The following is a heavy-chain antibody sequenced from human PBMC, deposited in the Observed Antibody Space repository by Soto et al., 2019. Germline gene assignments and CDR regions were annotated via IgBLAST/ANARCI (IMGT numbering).Heavy chain of an antibody. Sequence: QVQLVESGGGVVQPGRSLRLSCAASVFTFSSYGMHWVRQAPGKGLEWVAVISYDGSNKYYADSVKGRFTISRDNSKNTLYLQMNSLRAEDTAVYYCAKGIYSSGYSALDYWGQGTLVTVSS. CDR1: VFTFSSYG. D-gene: IGHD3-22*01. CDR3: AKGIYSSGYSALDY. J-gene: IGHJ4*02. CDR2: ISYDGSNK. V-gene: IGHV3-30*18.